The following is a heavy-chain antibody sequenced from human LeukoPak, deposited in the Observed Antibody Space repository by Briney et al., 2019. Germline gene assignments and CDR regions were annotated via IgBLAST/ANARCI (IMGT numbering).Heavy chain of an antibody. CDR3: AGGGGLDV. D-gene: IGHD3-16*01. CDR2: INHNGNVN. CDR1: GFTFSSYW. V-gene: IGHV3-7*03. J-gene: IGHJ6*02. Sequence: GGSLRLSCAASGFTFSSYWMNWARQAPGKGLEWVASINHNGNVNYYVDSVKGRFTISRDNAKNSLYLQMSNLRAEDTAVYFGAGGGGLDVWGQGATVTVSS.